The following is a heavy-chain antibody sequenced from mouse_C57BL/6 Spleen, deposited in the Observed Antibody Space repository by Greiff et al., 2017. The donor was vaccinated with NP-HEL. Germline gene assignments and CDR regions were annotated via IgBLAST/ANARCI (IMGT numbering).Heavy chain of an antibody. CDR1: GYTFTSYW. Sequence: QVQLKQPGAELVMPGASVKLSCKASGYTFTSYWMHWVKQRPGQGLEWIGEIDPSDSYTNYNQKFKGKSTLTVDKSSSTAYMQLSSLTSEDSAVYYCASTTVVPWYFDVWGTGTTVTVSS. D-gene: IGHD1-1*01. CDR2: IDPSDSYT. CDR3: ASTTVVPWYFDV. J-gene: IGHJ1*03. V-gene: IGHV1-69*01.